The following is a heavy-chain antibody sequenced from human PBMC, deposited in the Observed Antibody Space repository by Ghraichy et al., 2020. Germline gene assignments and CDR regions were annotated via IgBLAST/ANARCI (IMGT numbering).Heavy chain of an antibody. V-gene: IGHV1-69*06. J-gene: IGHJ6*02. CDR3: ARDEAAGSFYGMDV. CDR2: IIPILDTA. Sequence: SVKVSCKESEGTFSSYAISWVRQAPGQGLEWMGGIIPILDTANYAQKFQGRVTITADKSTGTVYMELNSVRSEDTAVYYCARDEAAGSFYGMDVWGQGTTVIVSS. D-gene: IGHD6-13*01. CDR1: EGTFSSYA.